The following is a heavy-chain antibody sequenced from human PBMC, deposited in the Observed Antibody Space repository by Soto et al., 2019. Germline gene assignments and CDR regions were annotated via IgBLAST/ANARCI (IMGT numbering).Heavy chain of an antibody. CDR2: IWYDGSNK. D-gene: IGHD3-10*01. CDR3: ARDRVTMVRGVIGGLGY. J-gene: IGHJ4*02. V-gene: IGHV3-33*01. Sequence: QVQLVESGGGVVQPGRSLRLSCAASGFTFSSYGMHWVRQAPGKGLEWVAVIWYDGSNKYYADSVKGRFTISRDNSKNTLYLQRNSLRAEDTAVYYCARDRVTMVRGVIGGLGYWGQGTLVTVSS. CDR1: GFTFSSYG.